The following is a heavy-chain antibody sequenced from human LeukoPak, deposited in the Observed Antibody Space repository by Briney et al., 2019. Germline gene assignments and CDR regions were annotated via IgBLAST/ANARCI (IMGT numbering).Heavy chain of an antibody. V-gene: IGHV3-21*04. CDR1: GFTFTTHW. CDR2: ISSGSRDI. J-gene: IGHJ6*04. D-gene: IGHD3-3*01. CDR3: VAEDFWSGYYRVYHYFQMDV. Sequence: GGSLRLSCGASGFTFTTHWIHWVRQAPGKGLVWVSSISSGSRDIYYADSVKGRFTVSRDNAKKSLYLQMRSLRAEDTAVYYCVAEDFWSGYYRVYHYFQMDVWGKGTTVTVSS.